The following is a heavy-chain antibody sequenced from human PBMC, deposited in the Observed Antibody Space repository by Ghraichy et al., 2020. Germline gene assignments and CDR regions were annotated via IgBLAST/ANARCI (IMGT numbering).Heavy chain of an antibody. Sequence: GGSLRLSCAASGFTFSSYSMNWVRQAPGKGLEWVSYISNTSSTTYYADSVKGRFTISRDNAKNSLYLQINSLRDEDTAVYYCARTRIAGRPAYYGMDVWGQGTTVTVSS. CDR1: GFTFSSYS. D-gene: IGHD6-6*01. V-gene: IGHV3-48*02. CDR3: ARTRIAGRPAYYGMDV. CDR2: ISNTSSTT. J-gene: IGHJ6*01.